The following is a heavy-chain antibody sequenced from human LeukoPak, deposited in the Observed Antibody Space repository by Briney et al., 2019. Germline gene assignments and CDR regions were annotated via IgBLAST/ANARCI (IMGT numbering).Heavy chain of an antibody. CDR3: ARARGVSTGYRPIDS. V-gene: IGHV3-33*01. J-gene: IGHJ4*02. CDR1: GFTFSTSG. Sequence: GRSLRLSCAASGFTFSTSGMHWVRQAPGKGLEWVAVIWYDGSNKHYAESVKGRFSISRDNSKSTLYLQMNSLRAEDTAVCYCARARGVSTGYRPIDSWGQGTLVTVSS. D-gene: IGHD3-22*01. CDR2: IWYDGSNK.